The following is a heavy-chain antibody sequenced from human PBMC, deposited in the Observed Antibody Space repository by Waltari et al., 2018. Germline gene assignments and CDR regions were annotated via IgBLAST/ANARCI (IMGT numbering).Heavy chain of an antibody. CDR3: ARVPGITIFSGLGWFDP. V-gene: IGHV4-59*01. CDR1: GGSISSYY. J-gene: IGHJ5*02. CDR2: IYYSGST. Sequence: QVQLQEPGPGLVKPSETLSLTCTVSGGSISSYYWSWIRQPPGKGLEWIGYIYYSGSTNYNPSLKSRVTISVDTSKNQFSLKLSSVTAADTAVYYCARVPGITIFSGLGWFDPWGQGTLVTVSS. D-gene: IGHD3-3*01.